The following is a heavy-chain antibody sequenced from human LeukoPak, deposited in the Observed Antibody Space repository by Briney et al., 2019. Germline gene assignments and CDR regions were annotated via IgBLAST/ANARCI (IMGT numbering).Heavy chain of an antibody. CDR1: GGSINSYY. D-gene: IGHD2-15*01. CDR3: ARQKGGYCSSGSCPAAFDI. V-gene: IGHV4-59*08. CDR2: IYYTGST. J-gene: IGHJ3*02. Sequence: SETLSLTCTVSGGSINSYYWSWVRQPPGKGLEWIGYIYYTGSTKYNPSLKSRVTISVNTSKNQISLTLTSVTVADTAVYYCARQKGGYCSSGSCPAAFDIWGQATMVIVSS.